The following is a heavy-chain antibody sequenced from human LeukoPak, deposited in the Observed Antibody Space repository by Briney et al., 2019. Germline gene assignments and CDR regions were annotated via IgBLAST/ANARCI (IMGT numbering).Heavy chain of an antibody. Sequence: PGGSLRLSCEASGFTFRSYGMSWVRQRPGKGLEWVSGISGRGGETDYADFVKGRFTISRDNSKNTLFLQMNSLRAEDTAVYYCAKDLKGVYDYVRGSYAIDIWGHGTMVTVSS. CDR2: ISGRGGET. J-gene: IGHJ3*02. CDR3: AKDLKGVYDYVRGSYAIDI. D-gene: IGHD3-16*01. CDR1: GFTFRSYG. V-gene: IGHV3-23*01.